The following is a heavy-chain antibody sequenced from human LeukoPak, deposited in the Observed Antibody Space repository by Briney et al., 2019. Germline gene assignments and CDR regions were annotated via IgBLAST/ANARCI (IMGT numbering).Heavy chain of an antibody. CDR3: ARRRYYAGSGYLD. CDR1: GDSIRSSNYY. Sequence: SETLSLSCTVSGDSIRSSNYYWDWIRQPPGKGLEWMGSIYYNGRTYYNPSLGSRVSILIDTTNNHFSLKLSSMTAADTAVYYCARRRYYAGSGYLDWVQGTLVIVSS. V-gene: IGHV4-39*02. J-gene: IGHJ1*01. D-gene: IGHD3-22*01. CDR2: IYYNGRT.